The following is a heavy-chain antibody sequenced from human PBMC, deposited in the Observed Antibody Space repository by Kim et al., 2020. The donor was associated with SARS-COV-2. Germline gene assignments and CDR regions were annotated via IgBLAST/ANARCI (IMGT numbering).Heavy chain of an antibody. CDR1: GFALSDYA. CDR2: ISFDGSNK. J-gene: IGHJ4*02. V-gene: IGHV3-30*04. D-gene: IGHD2-21*02. Sequence: GGSLRLSCVGSGFALSDYAMHWVRQPPGKGLEWMALISFDGSNKYYADSMTGRFTISRDNSRNTLYLQVNSLTIEDTAVYYCARVPPGELVTAIPYWGQGTLVTVSS. CDR3: ARVPPGELVTAIPY.